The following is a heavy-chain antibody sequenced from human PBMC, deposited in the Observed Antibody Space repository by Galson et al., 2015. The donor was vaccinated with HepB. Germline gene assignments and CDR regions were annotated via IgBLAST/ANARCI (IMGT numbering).Heavy chain of an antibody. V-gene: IGHV1-69*02. CDR3: ARGDVDTAMVLDY. J-gene: IGHJ4*02. Sequence: SVKVSCKASGGTFSSYTISWVRQAPGQGLEWMGRIIPILGIANYAQKFQGRVTITADESTSTAYMELSSLRSEDTAVYYCARGDVDTAMVLDYWGQGTLVTVSS. CDR2: IIPILGIA. CDR1: GGTFSSYT. D-gene: IGHD5-18*01.